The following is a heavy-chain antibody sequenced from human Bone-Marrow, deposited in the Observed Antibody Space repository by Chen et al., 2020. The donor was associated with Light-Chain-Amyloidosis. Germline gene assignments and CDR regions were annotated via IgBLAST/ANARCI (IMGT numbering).Heavy chain of an antibody. Sequence: EVQLVESGGGLVQPGGSLRLSCAASGFTFSSYWMSWVRQAPGKGLEWVANIKQDGSEKYYVDSVKGRFTISRDNAKNSLYLQMNSLRAEDTAVYYCASVGTVWFWGNFDYWGQGTLVTVSS. CDR3: ASVGTVWFWGNFDY. J-gene: IGHJ4*02. V-gene: IGHV3-7*01. D-gene: IGHD3-10*01. CDR1: GFTFSSYW. CDR2: IKQDGSEK.